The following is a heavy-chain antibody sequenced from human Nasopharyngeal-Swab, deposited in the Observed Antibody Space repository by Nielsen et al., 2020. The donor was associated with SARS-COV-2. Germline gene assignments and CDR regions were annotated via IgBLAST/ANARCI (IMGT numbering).Heavy chain of an antibody. CDR2: INSDGSST. Sequence: GGSLRLSCAASGFTFSSYWMHWVRPAPGKGLVWVSRINSDGSSTSYADSVKGRFTISRDNAKNTLYLQMNSLRAEDTAVYYCTPMIVVVNSGEVDYWGQGTLVTVSS. J-gene: IGHJ4*02. CDR1: GFTFSSYW. D-gene: IGHD3-22*01. V-gene: IGHV3-74*01. CDR3: TPMIVVVNSGEVDY.